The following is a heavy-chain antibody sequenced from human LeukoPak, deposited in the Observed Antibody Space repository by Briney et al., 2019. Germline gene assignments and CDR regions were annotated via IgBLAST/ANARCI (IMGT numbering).Heavy chain of an antibody. CDR2: IYPGDSDT. V-gene: IGHV5-51*01. D-gene: IGHD2-21*01. J-gene: IGHJ5*02. Sequence: GESLQISCEGSGYSFTSYWIGWVRQVPGKGLEWMGIIYPGDSDTRYSPSFQGQVTISAANSISTAYLPWSSLKASDTAMYYCARLSRMWRWYDPWGQGTLVTVSS. CDR3: ARLSRMWRWYDP. CDR1: GYSFTSYW.